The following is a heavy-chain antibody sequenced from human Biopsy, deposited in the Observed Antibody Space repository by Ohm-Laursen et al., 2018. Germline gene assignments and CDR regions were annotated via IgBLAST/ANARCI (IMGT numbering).Heavy chain of an antibody. D-gene: IGHD3-3*01. CDR3: ARDAGYDFWGGSDPFDI. V-gene: IGHV1-18*04. CDR1: GYTFTAYG. CDR2: ISTYNDDT. Sequence: ASVKVSCKTSGYTFTAYGISWVRQAPGQGLEWMGWISTYNDDTNIAQKFQGRVSMTTDTSTRTAYMELRSLRSGDTAIYFCARDAGYDFWGGSDPFDIWGQGTLVTVS. J-gene: IGHJ3*02.